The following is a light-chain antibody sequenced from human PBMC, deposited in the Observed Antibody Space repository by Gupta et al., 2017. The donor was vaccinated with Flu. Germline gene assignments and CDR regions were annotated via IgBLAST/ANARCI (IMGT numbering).Light chain of an antibody. CDR1: SGHNSYI. CDR3: ETWDSNTRV. CDR2: LEGSGSY. V-gene: IGLV4-60*03. J-gene: IGLJ2*01. Sequence: QPLLTHSSSASDSQGSSAKLTCTLSSGHNSYIIAWHQQQPGKPPRYLMKLEGSGSYNKGSGVPDRFSGSSSGADCYLTISNLQSEDEADYYCETWDSNTRVFGGGTKLTVL.